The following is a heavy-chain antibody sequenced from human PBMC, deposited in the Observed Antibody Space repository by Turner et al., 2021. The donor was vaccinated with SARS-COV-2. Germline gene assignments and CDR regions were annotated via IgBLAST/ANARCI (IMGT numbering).Heavy chain of an antibody. Sequence: EVQLVESGGGFVQPGGSLSLSCAASGFPVSSNYMSWVRQAPGKGLEWVSVIYSGGSTYYADSVKGRFTISRDNSKNTLYLQMNSLRAEDTAVYYCATDLKGGRGPWGQGTLVTVSS. D-gene: IGHD1-26*01. CDR3: ATDLKGGRGP. CDR2: IYSGGST. V-gene: IGHV3-66*02. CDR1: GFPVSSNY. J-gene: IGHJ5*02.